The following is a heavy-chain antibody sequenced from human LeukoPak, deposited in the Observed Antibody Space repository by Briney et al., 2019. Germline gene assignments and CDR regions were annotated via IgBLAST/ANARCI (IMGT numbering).Heavy chain of an antibody. V-gene: IGHV1-69*01. CDR1: GGTFSSYA. D-gene: IGHD6-13*01. J-gene: IGHJ4*02. Sequence: ASVKVSCKASGGTFSSYAISWVRQAPGQGLEWMGGIIPIFGTANYAQKFQGRVTITADESTSTAYVELSSLRSEDTAVYYCAREGGLSSSWFDYWGQGTLVTVSS. CDR3: AREGGLSSSWFDY. CDR2: IIPIFGTA.